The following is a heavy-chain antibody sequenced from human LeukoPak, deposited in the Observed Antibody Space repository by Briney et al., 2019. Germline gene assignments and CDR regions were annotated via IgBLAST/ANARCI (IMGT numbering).Heavy chain of an antibody. V-gene: IGHV3-33*01. J-gene: IGHJ4*02. D-gene: IGHD3-22*01. CDR3: ARTYYYDSSGFGY. CDR2: IWYDGSNK. CDR1: GFTFSSYG. Sequence: GRSLRLSCAASGFTFSSYGMHWVRQAPGKGLEWVAVIWYDGSNKYYADSVKGRFTISGDNSKNTLYLQMNSLRAEDTAVYYCARTYYYDSSGFGYWGQETLVTVSS.